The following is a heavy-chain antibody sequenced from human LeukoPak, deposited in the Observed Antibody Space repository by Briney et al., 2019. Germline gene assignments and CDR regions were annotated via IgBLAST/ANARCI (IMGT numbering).Heavy chain of an antibody. CDR2: IYSGGST. CDR1: GFTVSSNY. CDR3: ASRDYGDYVNWYFDL. V-gene: IGHV3-53*01. Sequence: PGGSLRLSCAASGFTVSSNYMSWVRQAPGKGLEWVSVIYSGGSTYYADSVKGRFTISRDNSKNTLYLQMNSLRAEDTAVYYCASRDYGDYVNWYFDLWGRGTLVTVSS. D-gene: IGHD4-17*01. J-gene: IGHJ2*01.